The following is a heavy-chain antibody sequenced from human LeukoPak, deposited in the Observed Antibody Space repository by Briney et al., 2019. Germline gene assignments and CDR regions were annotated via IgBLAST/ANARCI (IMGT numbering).Heavy chain of an antibody. CDR1: GGPISSGGYY. CDR3: ARGLESFVDLSLAFDI. V-gene: IGHV4-31*03. J-gene: IGHJ3*02. D-gene: IGHD3/OR15-3a*01. Sequence: PSQTLSLTCTVSGGPISSGGYYWSWIRQHPGKGLEWIGYIYYSGSTYYNPSLKSRVTISVDTSKNQFSLKLSSVTAADTAVYYCARGLESFVDLSLAFDIWGQGTMVTVSS. CDR2: IYYSGST.